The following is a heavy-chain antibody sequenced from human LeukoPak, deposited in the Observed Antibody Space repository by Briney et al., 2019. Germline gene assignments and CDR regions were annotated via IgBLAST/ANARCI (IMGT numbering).Heavy chain of an antibody. D-gene: IGHD6-19*01. CDR1: GGSISSGSYY. J-gene: IGHJ4*02. CDR2: IYTSGST. V-gene: IGHV4-61*02. Sequence: SETLSLTCTVSGGSISSGSYYWSWIRQPAGKGLEWIGRIYTSGSTNYDPSLKSRVTISVDTSKNQFSLKLSSVTAADTAVYYCAREVGWAAVAGNFDYWGQGTLVTVSS. CDR3: AREVGWAAVAGNFDY.